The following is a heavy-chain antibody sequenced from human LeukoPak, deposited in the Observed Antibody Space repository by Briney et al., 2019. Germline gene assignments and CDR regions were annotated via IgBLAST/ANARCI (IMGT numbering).Heavy chain of an antibody. CDR1: GFTFSSYA. D-gene: IGHD3-10*01. CDR3: ARGEFGRRSP. J-gene: IGHJ5*02. Sequence: GGSLRLSCAASGFTFSSYAMSWVRQAPGKGLEWVSGITNTGGVTLYADSVKGRLTVSRDNSKNTLYLQMNSLRAEDTAVYYCARGEFGRRSPWGQGTLVTVSS. CDR2: ITNTGGVT. V-gene: IGHV3-23*05.